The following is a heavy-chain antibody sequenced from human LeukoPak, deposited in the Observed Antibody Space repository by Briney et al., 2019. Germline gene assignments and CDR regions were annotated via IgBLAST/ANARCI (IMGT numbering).Heavy chain of an antibody. V-gene: IGHV4-39*07. D-gene: IGHD2-8*01. J-gene: IGHJ5*02. CDR2: INHSGST. Sequence: SETLSLTCTVSTDSISSSSHHWGWIRQPPGKGLEWIGEINHSGSTHYSPSLKSRLSISVDPSKNQFSLKLSSVTAADTAVYYCARGGGYCTNNVCPPWFDPWGQGTLVTVSS. CDR3: ARGGGYCTNNVCPPWFDP. CDR1: TDSISSSSHH.